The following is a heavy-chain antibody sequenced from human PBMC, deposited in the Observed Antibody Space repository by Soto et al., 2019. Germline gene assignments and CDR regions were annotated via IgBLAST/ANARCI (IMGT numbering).Heavy chain of an antibody. J-gene: IGHJ4*02. V-gene: IGHV4-34*01. D-gene: IGHD3-3*01. CDR2: INHSGST. CDR1: GGSFSGYY. CDR3: ARVVHKGRFLEWLPSLKYFDS. Sequence: QVQLQQWGAGLLKPSETLSLTCAVYGGSFSGYYWSWIRQPPGKGLEWIGEINHSGSTNYNPSLKSRVPISVDTSKTQFSLKLSSVTAADTAVYYCARVVHKGRFLEWLPSLKYFDSWGQGTLVTVSS.